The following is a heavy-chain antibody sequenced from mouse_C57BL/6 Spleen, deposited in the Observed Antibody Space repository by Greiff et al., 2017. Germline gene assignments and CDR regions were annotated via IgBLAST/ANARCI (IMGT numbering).Heavy chain of an antibody. CDR3: TTNYYSRAWFAY. CDR2: IYPGSGST. V-gene: IGHV1-55*01. J-gene: IGHJ3*01. Sequence: VQLQQSGAELVKPGASVKMSCKASGYTFTSYWITWVKQRPGQGLEWIGDIYPGSGSTNYNEKFKSKATLTVDTSSSTAYMQLSSLTSEDSAVYYCTTNYYSRAWFAYWGQGTLVTVSA. D-gene: IGHD1-1*01. CDR1: GYTFTSYW.